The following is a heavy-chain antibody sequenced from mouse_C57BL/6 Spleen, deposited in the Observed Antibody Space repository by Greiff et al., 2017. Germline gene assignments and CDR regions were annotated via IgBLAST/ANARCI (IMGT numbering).Heavy chain of an antibody. CDR3: TRWNYGSSPDWFAY. V-gene: IGHV1-15*01. Sequence: QVQLQQSGAELVRPGASVTLSCKASGYTFTDYEMHWVKQTPVHGLEWIGAIDPETGGTAYNQKFKGKAILTADKSSSTAYMELRSRTSEDSAVYYCTRWNYGSSPDWFAYWGQGTLVTVSA. J-gene: IGHJ3*01. D-gene: IGHD1-1*01. CDR1: GYTFTDYE. CDR2: IDPETGGT.